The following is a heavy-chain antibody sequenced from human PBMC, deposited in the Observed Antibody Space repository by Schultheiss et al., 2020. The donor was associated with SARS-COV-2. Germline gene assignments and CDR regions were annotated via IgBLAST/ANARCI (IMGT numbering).Heavy chain of an antibody. J-gene: IGHJ3*02. V-gene: IGHV3-30*04. Sequence: GGSLRLSCAASGFTFSSYAMHWVRQAPGKGLVWVAVISYDGSNKYYADSVKGRFTISRDNSKNTLYLQMNSLRAEDTAVYYCAREVGIAVAVVYDAFNIWGQGTMVTVSS. D-gene: IGHD6-19*01. CDR1: GFTFSSYA. CDR2: ISYDGSNK. CDR3: AREVGIAVAVVYDAFNI.